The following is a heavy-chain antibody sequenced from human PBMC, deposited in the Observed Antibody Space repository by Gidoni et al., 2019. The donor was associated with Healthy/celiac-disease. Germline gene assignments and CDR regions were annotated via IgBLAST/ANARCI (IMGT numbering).Heavy chain of an antibody. V-gene: IGHV4-34*01. CDR3: AISSSWPFDY. CDR2: INHSGST. D-gene: IGHD6-13*01. CDR1: GGSFSGYY. J-gene: IGHJ4*02. Sequence: QVPLQQWGAGLLKPSETLSLTCAVYGGSFSGYYWSWIRQPPGKGLEWIGEINHSGSTNYNPSLKSRVTISVDTSKNQFSLKLSSVTAADTAVYYCAISSSWPFDYWGQGTLVTVSS.